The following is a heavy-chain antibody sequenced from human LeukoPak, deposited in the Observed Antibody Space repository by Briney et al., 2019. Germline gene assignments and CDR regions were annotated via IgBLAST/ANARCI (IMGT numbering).Heavy chain of an antibody. J-gene: IGHJ3*02. Sequence: GGSLRLSCAASGFPFDDYAMHWVRQAPGKGLERVSRLNSDGSSSAFADSMKGRFTISRDNAKNTLYLQMNSLRAEDTAVYFCVRARGGPGSTWAFDIWGQGTMVTVSS. CDR1: GFPFDDYA. CDR3: VRARGGPGSTWAFDI. V-gene: IGHV3-74*01. D-gene: IGHD6-13*01. CDR2: LNSDGSSS.